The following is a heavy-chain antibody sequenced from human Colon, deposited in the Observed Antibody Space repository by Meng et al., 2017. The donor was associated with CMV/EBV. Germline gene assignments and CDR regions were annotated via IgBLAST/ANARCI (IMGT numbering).Heavy chain of an antibody. Sequence: WVRQMPGKGLEWIGYIFHTGSTYYNPSLKSRLTISVDTSKNQFSLKLRSMAAADTAVYYCARGPNHYDSSGYSAYWGQGRLVTVSS. CDR2: IFHTGST. CDR3: ARGPNHYDSSGYSAY. V-gene: IGHV4-30-4*08. D-gene: IGHD3-22*01. J-gene: IGHJ4*02.